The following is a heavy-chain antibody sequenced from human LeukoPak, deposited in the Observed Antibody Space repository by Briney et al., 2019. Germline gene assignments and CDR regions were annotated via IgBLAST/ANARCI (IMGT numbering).Heavy chain of an antibody. J-gene: IGHJ4*02. CDR2: IYSGGST. CDR3: ARESNYDY. V-gene: IGHV3-66*02. Sequence: PGGSLRLSCAVSGVTVSSSYMSWVRQAPGKGLEWVSVIYSGGSTYYADSVKGRFTIARDNSKHTLYLQMNSLRAEDTAVYYCARESNYDYWGQGTLVTVSS. CDR1: GVTVSSSY.